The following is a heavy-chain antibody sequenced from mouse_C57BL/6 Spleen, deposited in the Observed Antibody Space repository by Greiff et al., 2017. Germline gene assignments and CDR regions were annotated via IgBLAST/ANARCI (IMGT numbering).Heavy chain of an antibody. J-gene: IGHJ2*01. Sequence: QVQLQQPGTELVKPGASVKLSCKASGYTFTSYWMHWVKQRPGQGLEWIGNINPSNGGTNYNEKFKSKATLTVDKSSSTAYMQRSSLTSEDSAVYYCARSGLGRGYYFDYWGQGTTLTVSS. V-gene: IGHV1-53*01. D-gene: IGHD4-1*01. CDR1: GYTFTSYW. CDR2: INPSNGGT. CDR3: ARSGLGRGYYFDY.